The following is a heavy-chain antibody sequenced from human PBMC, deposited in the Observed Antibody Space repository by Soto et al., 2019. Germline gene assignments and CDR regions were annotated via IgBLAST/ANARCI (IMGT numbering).Heavy chain of an antibody. V-gene: IGHV4-61*01. D-gene: IGHD2-15*01. CDR1: GGSVSSGSYY. J-gene: IGHJ5*02. CDR3: AREPKVVLGAPHGHS. CDR2: IYYSGST. Sequence: SETLSLTCNVSGGSVSSGSYYWSWIRQPPGRGLEWIGYIYYSGSTNYNPSLKSRVTISLDTSRNQFSLRLTSVTAADAAVYFCAREPKVVLGAPHGHSWGQGTLVTVSS.